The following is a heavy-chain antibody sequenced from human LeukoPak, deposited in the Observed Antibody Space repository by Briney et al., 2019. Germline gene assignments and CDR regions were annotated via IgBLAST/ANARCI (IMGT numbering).Heavy chain of an antibody. CDR3: TTKVIRGNSGDDYDD. CDR2: ISSDGNDK. Sequence: GGSLRLSCAASGVTFSSYGMHRVRQAPGKGLEWVALISSDGNDKLYGDSGKGRFTISRDDSKSTLYLQMNSLRAEDTAVYYCTTKVIRGNSGDDYDDWGQGTLVTVSS. J-gene: IGHJ4*02. CDR1: GVTFSSYG. V-gene: IGHV3-30*03. D-gene: IGHD5-12*01.